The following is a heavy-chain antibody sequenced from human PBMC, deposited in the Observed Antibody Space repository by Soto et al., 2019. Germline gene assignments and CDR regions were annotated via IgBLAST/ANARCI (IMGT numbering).Heavy chain of an antibody. D-gene: IGHD3-10*01. CDR2: MNTNSGNT. CDR3: AREGIVLGLLWSVPMYNWFDP. J-gene: IGHJ5*02. Sequence: QVQLVQSGAEVKKPGASVKVSCKASGYTFTSYDINWVRQATGQGLEWMGWMNTNSGNTGYAQKFQGRVTMTRNTSISTAYMELSSLRSEDTAVYYCAREGIVLGLLWSVPMYNWFDPWGQGTLVTVSS. CDR1: GYTFTSYD. V-gene: IGHV1-8*01.